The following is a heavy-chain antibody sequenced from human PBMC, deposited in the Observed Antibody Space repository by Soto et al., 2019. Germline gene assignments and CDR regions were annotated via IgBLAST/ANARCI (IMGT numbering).Heavy chain of an antibody. CDR2: IYYSGST. Sequence: PSETLSLTCTVSGGSISSGGYYWSWIRQHPGKGLEWIGYIYYSGSTYYNPSLKSRVTISVDTSKNQFSLKLSSVTAADTAVYYCARTIPRSVGDYFDYWGQGTLVTVSS. CDR1: GGSISSGGYY. V-gene: IGHV4-31*03. D-gene: IGHD3-3*01. CDR3: ARTIPRSVGDYFDY. J-gene: IGHJ4*02.